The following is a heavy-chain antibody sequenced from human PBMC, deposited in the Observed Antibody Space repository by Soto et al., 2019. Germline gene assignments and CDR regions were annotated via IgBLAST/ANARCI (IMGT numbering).Heavy chain of an antibody. D-gene: IGHD3-22*01. V-gene: IGHV1-69*01. CDR2: IIPIFATA. CDR1: GGTFSSYA. Sequence: QVQLVQSGAEVKKPGSSVKVSCKASGGTFSSYAISWVRQAPGQGLEWMGGIIPIFATANYAQKFQGRVTITADESTSTAYMELSSLRSEDTAVYYRARNQASYYYDSSGYFDYWGQGTLVTVSS. CDR3: ARNQASYYYDSSGYFDY. J-gene: IGHJ4*02.